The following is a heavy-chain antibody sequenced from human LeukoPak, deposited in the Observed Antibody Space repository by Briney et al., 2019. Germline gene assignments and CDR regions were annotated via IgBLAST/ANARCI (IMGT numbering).Heavy chain of an antibody. D-gene: IGHD3-10*01. CDR2: IYSGGST. V-gene: IGHV3-53*01. J-gene: IGHJ5*02. Sequence: GSLRLSCAASGFTFSSYAMSWVRQAPGKGLEWVSVIYSGGSTYYADSVKGRFTISRDNSKNTLYLQMNSLRAEDTAVYYCARDYYGSAFDPWGQGTLVTVSS. CDR3: ARDYYGSAFDP. CDR1: GFTFSSYA.